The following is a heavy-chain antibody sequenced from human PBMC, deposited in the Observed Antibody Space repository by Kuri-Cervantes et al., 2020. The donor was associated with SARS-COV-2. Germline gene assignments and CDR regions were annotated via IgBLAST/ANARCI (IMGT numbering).Heavy chain of an antibody. D-gene: IGHD3-16*02. V-gene: IGHV4-34*01. CDR3: ARGGGSYPY. CDR1: GGSFSGYY. CDR2: IIHGGRS. Sequence: SQTLSLTCAVYGGSFSGYYWSWIRQPPGKGLEWIGEIIHGGRSNYNPSLKSRVTMSLDTSKNQVTLRVKSVTAADTAVYYCARGGGSYPYWGQGTLVTVSS. J-gene: IGHJ4*02.